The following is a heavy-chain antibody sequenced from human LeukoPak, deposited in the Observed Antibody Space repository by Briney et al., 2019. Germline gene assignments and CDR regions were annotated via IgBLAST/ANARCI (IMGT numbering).Heavy chain of an antibody. CDR2: INPNSGGT. J-gene: IGHJ6*02. Sequence: ASVKVSCKASGYTFTGYYMHWVRQAPGQGLEWMGWINPNSGGTNYAQKFQGRVTMTRDTSISTAYMELSRLRSDDTAVYYCATGLEKVRGGSGYYYYGMDVWGQGTTVTVSS. V-gene: IGHV1-2*02. CDR3: ATGLEKVRGGSGYYYYGMDV. CDR1: GYTFTGYY. D-gene: IGHD3-10*01.